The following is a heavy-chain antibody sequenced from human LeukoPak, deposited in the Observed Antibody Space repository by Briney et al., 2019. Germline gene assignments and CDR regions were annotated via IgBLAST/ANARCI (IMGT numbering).Heavy chain of an antibody. Sequence: ASVKVSCKASGYTFTSYGISWVRQAPGQGLEWMGIINPSGGSTSYAQKFQGRVTMTRDTSTSTVYMELSSLRSEDTAVYYCARDPEESIAARRFDYWGQGTLVTVSS. CDR3: ARDPEESIAARRFDY. V-gene: IGHV1-46*01. D-gene: IGHD6-6*01. CDR1: GYTFTSYG. CDR2: INPSGGST. J-gene: IGHJ4*02.